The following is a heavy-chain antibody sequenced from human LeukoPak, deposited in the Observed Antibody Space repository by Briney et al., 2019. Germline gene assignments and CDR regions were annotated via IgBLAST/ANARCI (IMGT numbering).Heavy chain of an antibody. Sequence: PPETLSLTCAVYGGSFSGYYWSSIRQPPGKGLEWIGEINHSGSTNYNPSLKSRVTISVDTSKNQFSLKLSSVTAADTAVYYCARVSRGSYFFFDYWGQGTLVTVSS. CDR1: GGSFSGYY. V-gene: IGHV4-34*01. CDR2: INHSGST. J-gene: IGHJ4*02. D-gene: IGHD1-26*01. CDR3: ARVSRGSYFFFDY.